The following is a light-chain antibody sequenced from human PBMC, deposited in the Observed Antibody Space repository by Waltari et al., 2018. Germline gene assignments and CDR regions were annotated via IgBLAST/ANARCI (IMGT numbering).Light chain of an antibody. V-gene: IGKV1-33*01. J-gene: IGKJ4*01. CDR2: DAS. Sequence: DIHMTQSPSPLSAPVGDRVTITCQASQDIKKSLNWFHQKPGNAPKVLIFDASNSQTGAPARFSGGGSGTDFTFTISSLQPEDMGTYYCQQYHSVPLTFGGGTKVEIK. CDR3: QQYHSVPLT. CDR1: QDIKKS.